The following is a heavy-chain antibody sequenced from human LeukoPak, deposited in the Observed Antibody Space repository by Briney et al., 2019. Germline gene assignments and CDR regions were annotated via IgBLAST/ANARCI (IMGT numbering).Heavy chain of an antibody. CDR3: ARDEFSGYYDSSGYPRWFDP. CDR2: IIPIFGTA. CDR1: GGTFSSYA. V-gene: IGHV1-69*13. J-gene: IGHJ5*02. Sequence: SVKVSCKASGGTFSSYAISWVRQAPGQGLEWMGGIIPIFGTANYAQKFQGRVTITADESTSTAYMELSSLRSEDTAVYYCARDEFSGYYDSSGYPRWFDPWGQGTLVTVSS. D-gene: IGHD3-22*01.